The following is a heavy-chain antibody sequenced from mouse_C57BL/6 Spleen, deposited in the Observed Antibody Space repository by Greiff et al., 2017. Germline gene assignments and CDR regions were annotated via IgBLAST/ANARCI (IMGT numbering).Heavy chain of an antibody. V-gene: IGHV5-4*01. CDR3: ARDKRNYAMDY. CDR2: ISDGGSYT. J-gene: IGHJ4*01. Sequence: EVKVVESGGGLVKPGGSLKLSCAASGFTFSSYALSWVRQTPEKRLEWVATISDGGSYTYYPDNVKGRFTISRDNAKNNLYLQMSHLKSEDTAMYYCARDKRNYAMDYWGQGTSVTVDS. CDR1: GFTFSSYA.